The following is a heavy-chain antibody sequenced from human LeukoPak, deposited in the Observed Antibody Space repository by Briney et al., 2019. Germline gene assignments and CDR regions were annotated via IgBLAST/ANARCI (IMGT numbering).Heavy chain of an antibody. D-gene: IGHD2-8*01. Sequence: ASVKVPCKASGGTFSSYAISWVRQAPRQGLEWMGGIIPIFGTANYAQKFQGRVTITADESTSTAYMELSSLRSEDTAVYYCARGMGYFDYWGQGTLVTVSS. CDR3: ARGMGYFDY. CDR2: IIPIFGTA. J-gene: IGHJ4*02. V-gene: IGHV1-69*13. CDR1: GGTFSSYA.